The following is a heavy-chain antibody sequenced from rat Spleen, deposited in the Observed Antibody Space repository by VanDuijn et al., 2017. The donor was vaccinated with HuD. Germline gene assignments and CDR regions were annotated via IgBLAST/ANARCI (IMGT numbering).Heavy chain of an antibody. CDR1: GFTFSSFP. CDR3: AGQGYNSGYFDY. D-gene: IGHD4-3*01. CDR2: ISSGGWNT. J-gene: IGHJ2*01. V-gene: IGHV5-25*01. Sequence: EVQLVESGGGLVQPGRSLKLSCAASGFTFSSFPMAWVRQAPTKGLEWVASISSGGWNTYSRDSVRGRFTISRDNAKSTLYLQMDSLRSEDTATYYCAGQGYNSGYFDYWGQGVMVSVSS.